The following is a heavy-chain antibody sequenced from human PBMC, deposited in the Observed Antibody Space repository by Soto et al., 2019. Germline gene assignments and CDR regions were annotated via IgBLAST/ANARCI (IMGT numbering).Heavy chain of an antibody. D-gene: IGHD3-3*01. CDR3: ARSAKDFWSGLDY. J-gene: IGHJ4*02. CDR1: GYTFTSYA. CDR2: INAGNGNT. Sequence: ASVKVSCKASGYTFTSYAMHWVRQAPGQRLEWMGWINAGNGNTKYSQKFQGRVTITRDTSASTAYMELSSLRSEDTAVYYCARSAKDFWSGLDYWGQGTLVTVSS. V-gene: IGHV1-3*01.